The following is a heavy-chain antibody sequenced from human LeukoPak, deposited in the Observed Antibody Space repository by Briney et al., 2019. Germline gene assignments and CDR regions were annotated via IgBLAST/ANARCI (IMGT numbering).Heavy chain of an antibody. Sequence: PSETLSLTCTVSGGSISSYYWSWIRQPPGKGLEWIGYIYYSGSTNYNPSLKSRVTISVDTSKNQFSLKLSSVTAADTAVYYCARAYYYGSGSYYKRGYFDYWGQGTLVTVSS. CDR2: IYYSGST. V-gene: IGHV4-59*08. D-gene: IGHD3-10*01. CDR3: ARAYYYGSGSYYKRGYFDY. J-gene: IGHJ4*02. CDR1: GGSISSYY.